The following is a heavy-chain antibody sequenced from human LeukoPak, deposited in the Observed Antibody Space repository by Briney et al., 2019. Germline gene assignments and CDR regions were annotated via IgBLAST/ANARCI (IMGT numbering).Heavy chain of an antibody. V-gene: IGHV1-69*05. CDR1: GGTFNNSA. D-gene: IGHD3-3*01. CDR3: ARLAWFLEWLSA. J-gene: IGHJ5*02. Sequence: ASVKVSCKTSGGTFNNSAISWVRQAPGQGLEWMGGIIPIFGTANYAQKFQGRVTITTDESTSTAYMELSSLRSEDTAVYYCARLAWFLEWLSAWGQGTLVTVSS. CDR2: IIPIFGTA.